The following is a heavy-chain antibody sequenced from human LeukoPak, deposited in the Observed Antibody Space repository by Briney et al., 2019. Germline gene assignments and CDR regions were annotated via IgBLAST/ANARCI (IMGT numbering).Heavy chain of an antibody. D-gene: IGHD6-19*01. V-gene: IGHV3-23*01. CDR2: ISGSGTNT. CDR3: AKARYNSGWYGLDP. J-gene: IGHJ5*02. CDR1: GFTFSSYA. Sequence: GGSLRLSCAASGFTFSSYAMSWVRQAPGKGLEWVSGISGSGTNTYYADSAKGRFTISRDNSKNTLYLQMDSLRAEDTAVYYCAKARYNSGWYGLDPWGQGTLVTVSS.